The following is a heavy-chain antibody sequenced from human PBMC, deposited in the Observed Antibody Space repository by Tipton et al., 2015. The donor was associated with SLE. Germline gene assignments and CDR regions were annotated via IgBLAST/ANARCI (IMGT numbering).Heavy chain of an antibody. D-gene: IGHD1-1*01. CDR3: ARQERSWGSPMGV. Sequence: TLSLTCTVSGGSISSSYHYWGWIRQPPGKGLEWIGSIYFSGSTYDGGSTYYNPSLKSRVTISADTSKNQFSLKLSSVTAADTAVYYCARQERSWGSPMGVWGQGTTVTVSS. J-gene: IGHJ6*02. CDR2: IYFSGSTYDGGST. V-gene: IGHV4-39*01. CDR1: GGSISSSYHY.